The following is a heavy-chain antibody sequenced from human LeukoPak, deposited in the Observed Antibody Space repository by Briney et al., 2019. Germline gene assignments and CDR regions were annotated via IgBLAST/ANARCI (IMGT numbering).Heavy chain of an antibody. V-gene: IGHV3-30*18. CDR2: ISYDGSNK. CDR3: AKEYMVRGVPATDY. J-gene: IGHJ4*02. D-gene: IGHD3-10*01. CDR1: GFTFSSYR. Sequence: GGSLRLSCAASGFTFSSYRMHWVRQAPGKGLEWVTDISYDGSNKYYAVSVKGRFTISRDNSKNTLYLQMNSLRAEDTAVYYCAKEYMVRGVPATDYWGQGTLVTVSS.